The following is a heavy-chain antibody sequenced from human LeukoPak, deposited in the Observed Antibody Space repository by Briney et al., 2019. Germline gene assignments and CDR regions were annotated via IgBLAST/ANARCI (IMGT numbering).Heavy chain of an antibody. CDR2: IRYDGSNK. D-gene: IGHD6-13*01. V-gene: IGHV3-30*02. CDR1: GFTFSSYG. J-gene: IGHJ6*03. CDR3: AKDFGSAAAPYYMDV. Sequence: PGGSLRLSCAASGFTFSSYGMHWVRQAPGKGLEWVAFIRYDGSNKYYADSVKGRFTISRDNSKNTLYLQMNSLRAEDTAVYYCAKDFGSAAAPYYMDVWGKGTTVTVSS.